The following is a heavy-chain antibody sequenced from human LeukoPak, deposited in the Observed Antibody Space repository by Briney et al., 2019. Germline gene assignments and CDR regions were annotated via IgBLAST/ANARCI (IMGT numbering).Heavy chain of an antibody. CDR3: AKDQHYGDYAGFDY. CDR1: GFTFSSYS. V-gene: IGHV3-21*01. Sequence: PGGSLRLSCAASGFTFSSYSMNWVRQAPGKGLEWVSSISSSSSYIYYADSVKGRFTISRDNSKNTLYLQMNSLRAEDTAVYYCAKDQHYGDYAGFDYWGQGTLVTVSS. J-gene: IGHJ4*02. D-gene: IGHD4-17*01. CDR2: ISSSSSYI.